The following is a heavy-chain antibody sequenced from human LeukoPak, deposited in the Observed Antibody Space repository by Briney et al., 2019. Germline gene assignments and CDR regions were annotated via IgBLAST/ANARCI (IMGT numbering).Heavy chain of an antibody. CDR2: VYYSGST. Sequence: SETLSLTCSVSGGSINTHYWSWIRQSPGKGLEWIGYVYYSGSTNYNPSLKSRVTISLDTSKIQFSLRLSSVTTADTAMYYCARIRSEYYYYNMDVWGQGTTVIVSS. V-gene: IGHV4-59*11. D-gene: IGHD3-3*01. J-gene: IGHJ6*02. CDR1: GGSINTHY. CDR3: ARIRSEYYYYNMDV.